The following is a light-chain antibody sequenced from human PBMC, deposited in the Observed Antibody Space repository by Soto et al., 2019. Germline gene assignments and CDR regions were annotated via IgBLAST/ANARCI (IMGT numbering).Light chain of an antibody. CDR2: SAS. V-gene: IGKV1-6*01. CDR3: LQNFAYPRT. CDR1: QGIRDD. Sequence: AIRMTQSPSSLSASVGDRVTITCRASQGIRDDLGWYQHKPGKAPKLLIYSASILQSGVPSTFSGSGSDTDFTLTISSLQPEDFATYYCLQNFAYPRTFGQGTKVEV. J-gene: IGKJ1*01.